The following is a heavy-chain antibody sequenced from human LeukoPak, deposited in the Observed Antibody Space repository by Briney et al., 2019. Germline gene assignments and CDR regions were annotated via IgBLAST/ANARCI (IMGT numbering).Heavy chain of an antibody. D-gene: IGHD3-10*01. Sequence: GGSLRLSCAASGFSFSNAWMSWVRQAPGKVLEWVGRIKSKTDGGTIDYAAPVKGRFTISRDDSKNPLFLQVNSLKIEGTAVYYCTTVTLRPVGLWGQGTLVTVSS. V-gene: IGHV3-15*05. CDR2: IKSKTDGGTI. CDR1: GFSFSNAW. CDR3: TTVTLRPVGL. J-gene: IGHJ4*02.